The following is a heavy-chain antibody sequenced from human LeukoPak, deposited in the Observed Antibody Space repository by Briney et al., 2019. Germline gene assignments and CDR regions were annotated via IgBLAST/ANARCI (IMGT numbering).Heavy chain of an antibody. J-gene: IGHJ5*02. CDR3: ARGGDFWSGFNWFDP. D-gene: IGHD3-3*01. V-gene: IGHV3-48*03. CDR1: GFTFSSYE. Sequence: GGSLRLSCAASGFTFSSYEMIWVRQAPGKGLEWVSYISSSGSTIYYAHSVKGRFTISRDNAKNSLYLQMNSLRAEDTAVYYCARGGDFWSGFNWFDPWGQGTLVTVSS. CDR2: ISSSGSTI.